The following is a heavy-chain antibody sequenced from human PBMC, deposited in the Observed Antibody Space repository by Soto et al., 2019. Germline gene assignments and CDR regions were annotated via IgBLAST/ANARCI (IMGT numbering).Heavy chain of an antibody. D-gene: IGHD5-12*01. V-gene: IGHV4-31*03. CDR3: ARVRVEMATAGFDY. J-gene: IGHJ4*02. CDR2: IYYSGST. CDR1: GGSISSGGYY. Sequence: SETLSLTCTVSGGSISSGGYYWSWIRQHPGKGLEWIGYIYYSGSTYYNPSLKSRVTISVDTSKNQFSLKLSSVTAADTAVYYCARVRVEMATAGFDYWGQGTLVTVSS.